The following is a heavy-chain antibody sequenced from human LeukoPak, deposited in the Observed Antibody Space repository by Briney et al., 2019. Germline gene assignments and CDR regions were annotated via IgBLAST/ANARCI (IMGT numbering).Heavy chain of an antibody. Sequence: PSETLSLTCTVSGGSICSGGYYWSWIRQHPGKGLEWIGYIYYSGSTYYNPSLKSRVTISVDTSKNQFSLKLSSVTAADTAVYYCARLENYYDSSGYYFDYWGQGTLVTVSS. J-gene: IGHJ4*02. CDR3: ARLENYYDSSGYYFDY. CDR2: IYYSGST. CDR1: GGSICSGGYY. V-gene: IGHV4-31*03. D-gene: IGHD3-22*01.